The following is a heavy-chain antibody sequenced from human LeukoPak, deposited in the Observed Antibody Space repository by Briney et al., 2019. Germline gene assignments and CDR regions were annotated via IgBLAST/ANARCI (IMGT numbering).Heavy chain of an antibody. V-gene: IGHV4-59*01. D-gene: IGHD3-16*01. CDR3: ARDLGPYYYFDY. CDR2: IYYSGST. CDR1: GGSISSYY. Sequence: TSETLSLTCTVSGGSISSYYWSWIRQPPGKGLEWIGYIYYSGSTNYNPSLKSRVTISVDTSKNQFSLKLSSVTAADTAVYYCARDLGPYYYFDYWGQGTLVTVSS. J-gene: IGHJ4*02.